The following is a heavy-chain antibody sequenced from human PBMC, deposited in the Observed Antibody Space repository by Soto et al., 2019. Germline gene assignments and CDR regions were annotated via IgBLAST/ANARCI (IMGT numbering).Heavy chain of an antibody. CDR3: ARGQYSSSPIPLWFDP. CDR1: GGSISSGGYY. V-gene: IGHV4-31*03. J-gene: IGHJ5*02. D-gene: IGHD6-6*01. Sequence: QVQLQESGPGLVKPSQTLSLTCTVSGGSISSGGYYWIWIRQHPGKGLEWIGYIYYSGSTYYNPSLKSRVTISVDTSKNQFSLKLSSVTAADTAVYYCARGQYSSSPIPLWFDPWGQGTLVTVSS. CDR2: IYYSGST.